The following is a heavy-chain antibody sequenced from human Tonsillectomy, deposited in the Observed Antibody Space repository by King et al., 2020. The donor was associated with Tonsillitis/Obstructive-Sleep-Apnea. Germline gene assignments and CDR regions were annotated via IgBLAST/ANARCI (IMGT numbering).Heavy chain of an antibody. CDR1: GFSLSTSGVG. CDR3: AHSPGYCSGGSCYSVAFDI. V-gene: IGHV2-5*02. D-gene: IGHD2-15*01. Sequence: TLKESGPTLVKPTQTLTLTCTFSGFSLSTSGVGVGWIRQPPGKALEWLALIYWDDDNRYIPSLKSRLTITKATSKNQVVLTMTNIDPVDTATYYCAHSPGYCSGGSCYSVAFDIWGQGTMVTVSS. J-gene: IGHJ3*02. CDR2: IYWDDDN.